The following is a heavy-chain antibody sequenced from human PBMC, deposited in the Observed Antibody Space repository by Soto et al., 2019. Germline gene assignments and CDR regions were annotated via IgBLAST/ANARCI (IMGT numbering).Heavy chain of an antibody. Sequence: GGSLRLSCASSGFTFSSYSMNWVRQAPGKGLEWVSSISSSSSYIYYADSVKGRFTISRDNAKNSLYLQMNSLRAEDTAVYYCARARDFSGYEYFDYWGQGTLVTVSS. J-gene: IGHJ4*02. CDR3: ARARDFSGYEYFDY. CDR1: GFTFSSYS. V-gene: IGHV3-21*01. D-gene: IGHD5-12*01. CDR2: ISSSSSYI.